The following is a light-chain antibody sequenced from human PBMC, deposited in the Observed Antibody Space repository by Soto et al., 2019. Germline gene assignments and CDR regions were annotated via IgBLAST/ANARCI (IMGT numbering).Light chain of an antibody. Sequence: EIVLTQSPGTLSLSPGERATLSCSASQSVSSSYLAWYQQKPGQAPRLLIYDASSRATGIPDRFSGSGSGTDFNLTISRLEPEDFAVYYCQHYSSSPLTCGGGTKVEIK. J-gene: IGKJ4*01. V-gene: IGKV3-20*01. CDR2: DAS. CDR1: QSVSSSY. CDR3: QHYSSSPLT.